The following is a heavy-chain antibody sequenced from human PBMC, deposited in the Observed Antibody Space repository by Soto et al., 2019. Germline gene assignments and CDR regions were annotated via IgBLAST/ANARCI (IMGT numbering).Heavy chain of an antibody. CDR1: GFTFSSYG. V-gene: IGHV3-33*01. D-gene: IGHD5-18*01. J-gene: IGHJ4*02. CDR3: ARDEYNYGYFDY. Sequence: QVQLVESGGGVVQPGRSLRLSCAASGFTFSSYGIHWVRQAPGKGLEWVAVVWYDGSNKYYADSVKGRFTISRDNSKKTLYLQMNSLRDEDTAVYYCARDEYNYGYFDYWGQGTLVTVSS. CDR2: VWYDGSNK.